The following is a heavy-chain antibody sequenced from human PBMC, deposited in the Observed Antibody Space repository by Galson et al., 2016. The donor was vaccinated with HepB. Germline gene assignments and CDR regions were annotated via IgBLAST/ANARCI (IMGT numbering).Heavy chain of an antibody. CDR1: GFTFSSYG. Sequence: SLRLSCAASGFTFSSYGMHWVRQAPGKGLEWVAGIWSDGSNIYYADSVKGRFTISRDNSKNTLYLQMNSLRAEDTAVYYCAREGADIAVAATAYDYWGQGTLVTVSS. CDR2: IWSDGSNI. D-gene: IGHD6-19*01. J-gene: IGHJ4*02. CDR3: AREGADIAVAATAYDY. V-gene: IGHV3-33*01.